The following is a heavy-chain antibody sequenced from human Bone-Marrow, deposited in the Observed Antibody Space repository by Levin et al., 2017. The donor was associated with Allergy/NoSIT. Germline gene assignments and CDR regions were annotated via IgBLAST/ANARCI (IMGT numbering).Heavy chain of an antibody. CDR3: ARDRGYDSSGYYFGRAFDI. J-gene: IGHJ3*02. V-gene: IGHV4-30-4*01. Sequence: SETLSLTCTVSGGSISSGDYYWSWIRQPPGKGLEWIGYIYYSGSTYYNPSLKSRVTISVDTSKNQFSLKLSSVTAADTAVYYCARDRGYDSSGYYFGRAFDIWGQGTMVTVSS. D-gene: IGHD3-22*01. CDR1: GGSISSGDYY. CDR2: IYYSGST.